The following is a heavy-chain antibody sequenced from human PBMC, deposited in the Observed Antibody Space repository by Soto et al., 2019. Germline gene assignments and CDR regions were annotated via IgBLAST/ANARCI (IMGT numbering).Heavy chain of an antibody. V-gene: IGHV4-31*03. D-gene: IGHD2-21*01. Sequence: QVQLQESGPGLVKPSQTLSLTCTVSGGSISSGGYYWNWIRQHPGKGLEWIGYIYYSGTTYYNPSLKSRVTISVDTSKNQFSLKLSSGTAADTAVYYCAASCVGCGGFNYYGMDVWGQGTTVTVSS. J-gene: IGHJ6*02. CDR1: GGSISSGGYY. CDR3: AASCVGCGGFNYYGMDV. CDR2: IYYSGTT.